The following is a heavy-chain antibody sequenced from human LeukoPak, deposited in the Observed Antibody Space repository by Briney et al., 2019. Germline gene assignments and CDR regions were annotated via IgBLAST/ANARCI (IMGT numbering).Heavy chain of an antibody. CDR2: IWYDGSNK. D-gene: IGHD2-21*02. CDR3: ARGAVVTATIY. J-gene: IGHJ4*02. V-gene: IGHV3-33*01. CDR1: GYTFSSYG. Sequence: SCKASGYTFSSYGMHWVGQAPGKGLEWVAVIWYDGSNKYYADSVKGRFTISRDNSKNTLYLQMNSLRAEDTAVYYCARGAVVTATIYWDQGTLVTVSS.